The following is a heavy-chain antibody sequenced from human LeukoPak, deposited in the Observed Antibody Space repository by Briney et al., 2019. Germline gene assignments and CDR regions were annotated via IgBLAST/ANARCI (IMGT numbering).Heavy chain of an antibody. CDR3: AKDPDKRYYFDY. Sequence: GGSLRLSCAASGFTFSSYAMSWVRQAPGKGLEWVSAISGSGGSTYYADSVKGRFTISRDDSKNTLYLQMNSLRAEDTAVYYCAKDPDKRYYFDYWGQGTLVTVSS. CDR2: ISGSGGST. V-gene: IGHV3-23*01. J-gene: IGHJ4*02. D-gene: IGHD1-14*01. CDR1: GFTFSSYA.